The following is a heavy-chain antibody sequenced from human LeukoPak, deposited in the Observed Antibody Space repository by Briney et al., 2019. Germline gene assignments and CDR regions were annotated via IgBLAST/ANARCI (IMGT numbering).Heavy chain of an antibody. D-gene: IGHD2-21*02. CDR1: GFTFDDYA. Sequence: GGSLRLSCAASGFTFDDYAMHWVRQAPGKGLEWVSGISYNSDTITHADSVKGRFTISRDNAKNSLYLQMNSLTAEDTALYYCAKDYCGGDCYSGWYFDLWGRGTLVTVSS. CDR3: AKDYCGGDCYSGWYFDL. V-gene: IGHV3-9*01. J-gene: IGHJ2*01. CDR2: ISYNSDTI.